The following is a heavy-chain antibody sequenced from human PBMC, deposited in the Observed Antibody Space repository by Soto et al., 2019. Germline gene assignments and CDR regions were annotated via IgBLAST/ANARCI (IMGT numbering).Heavy chain of an antibody. Sequence: QVQLQESAPGLVKPSETLSLTCNVSGGSIRSYYWSWIRQPPGKGLEWIGYIYYSGSTNYNPSLKRRVTISVDTSKNQFSLKLTSVTAADTAVYYCARHVHGGDYGCFDPWGQGTLVTVSS. CDR1: GGSIRSYY. D-gene: IGHD2-21*01. CDR3: ARHVHGGDYGCFDP. V-gene: IGHV4-59*08. J-gene: IGHJ5*02. CDR2: IYYSGST.